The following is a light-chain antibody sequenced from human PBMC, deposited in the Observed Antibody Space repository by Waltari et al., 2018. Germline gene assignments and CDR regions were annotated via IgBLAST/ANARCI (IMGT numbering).Light chain of an antibody. CDR1: SSDVGGYNY. CDR3: CSYAGSYVV. V-gene: IGLV2-11*01. CDR2: DVS. J-gene: IGLJ2*01. Sequence: QSALTQPRSVSGSPGQSVTISCTGTSSDVGGYNYVSWYQQHPGKAPKPRIYDVSKRPSGVPDRFSGSKSGNTASLTISGLQAEDEADYYCCSYAGSYVVFGGGTKLTVL.